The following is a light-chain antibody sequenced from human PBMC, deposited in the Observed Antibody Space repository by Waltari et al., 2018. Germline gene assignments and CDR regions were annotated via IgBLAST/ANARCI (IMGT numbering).Light chain of an antibody. CDR3: GTWDSSLSGAV. CDR2: ENT. Sequence: QSVLTQPPSVSAAPGQRVTISCPGGSSHIGNHYVYWYRQFPGTAPKLLIYENTERPSGIPGRFSGSKSGTSATLDITGLQAGDEADYYCGTWDSSLSGAVFGGGTHLTVL. V-gene: IGLV1-51*02. CDR1: SSHIGNHY. J-gene: IGLJ7*01.